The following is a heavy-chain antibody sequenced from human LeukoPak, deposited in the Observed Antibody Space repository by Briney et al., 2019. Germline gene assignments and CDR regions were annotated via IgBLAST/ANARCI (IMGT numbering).Heavy chain of an antibody. Sequence: PGGSLRLSCIVSSFTFKTFAMSWVRQAPGKGLEWVAGISGSGDTTYYAESVKGRLTISRDNSKNMLYLQMRSLRAEDTAIYYCAKDYSSSFWGQGTLVTVSS. CDR3: AKDYSSSF. J-gene: IGHJ4*02. CDR2: ISGSGDTT. V-gene: IGHV3-23*01. CDR1: SFTFKTFA. D-gene: IGHD6-19*01.